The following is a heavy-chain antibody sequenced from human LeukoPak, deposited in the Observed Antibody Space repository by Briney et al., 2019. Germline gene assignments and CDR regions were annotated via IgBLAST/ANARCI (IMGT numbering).Heavy chain of an antibody. CDR3: ARGIPGAYYDFWSGSRGWYFDL. J-gene: IGHJ2*01. CDR1: GGSFSGYY. D-gene: IGHD3-3*01. CDR2: INHSGST. V-gene: IGHV4-34*01. Sequence: PSETLSLTCAVYGGSFSGYYWSWIRQPPGKGLEWIGEINHSGSTNYNPSLKSQVTISVDTSKNQFSLKLSSVTAADTAVYYCARGIPGAYYDFWSGSRGWYFDLWGRGTLVTVSS.